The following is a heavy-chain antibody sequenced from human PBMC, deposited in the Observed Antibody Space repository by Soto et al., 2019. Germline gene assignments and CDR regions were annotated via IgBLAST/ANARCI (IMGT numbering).Heavy chain of an antibody. J-gene: IGHJ4*02. D-gene: IGHD3-10*01. CDR3: AKEAGDH. CDR2: IIPIFGIK. V-gene: IGHV1-69*01. Sequence: QMQLVQSGAEVKERGSSVKISCKTSGGTFNTYALTWVRQAPGQGLEWIGGIIPIFGIKNVAQRFQGRVTVTAEESLTTAYMEMTSLRSDDTAVYYCAKEAGDHWGQGTLVTVSS. CDR1: GGTFNTYA.